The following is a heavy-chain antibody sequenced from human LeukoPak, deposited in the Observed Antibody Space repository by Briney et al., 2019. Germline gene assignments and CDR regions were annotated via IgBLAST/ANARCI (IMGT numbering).Heavy chain of an antibody. CDR2: IYYSGST. D-gene: IGHD2-2*02. J-gene: IGHJ4*02. CDR3: ASQYCSSTSRYRAIDY. V-gene: IGHV4-39*01. CDR1: GGSISSYY. Sequence: SETLSLTCTVSGGSISSYYWGWIRQPPGKGLEWIGSIYYSGSTYYNPSLKSRVTISVDTSKNQFSLKLSSVTAADTAVYYCASQYCSSTSRYRAIDYWGQGTLVTVSS.